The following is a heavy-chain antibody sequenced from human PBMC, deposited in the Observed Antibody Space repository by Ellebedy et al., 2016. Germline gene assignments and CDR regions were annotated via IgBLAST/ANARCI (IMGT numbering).Heavy chain of an antibody. J-gene: IGHJ5*02. D-gene: IGHD2-15*01. CDR2: IFSDGNT. Sequence: GESLKISCAASGFTVSTNYMKWVRQAPGKGLEWVSAIFSDGNTYYADSVKGRFTISRDNSKNTLYLQMNRLRAEDTAVYYCARGVGSGWFDPWGQGTLVTVSS. CDR1: GFTVSTNY. CDR3: ARGVGSGWFDP. V-gene: IGHV3-53*01.